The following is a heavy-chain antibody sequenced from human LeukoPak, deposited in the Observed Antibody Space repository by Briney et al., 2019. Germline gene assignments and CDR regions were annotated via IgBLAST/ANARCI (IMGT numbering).Heavy chain of an antibody. J-gene: IGHJ3*02. CDR2: INPNSGGT. Sequence: ASVKVSCKASGYTFTGYYMHWVRQAPGQGLEWMGWINPNSGGTNYAQKFQGRVTMTRDTSISTAYMELSRLRSDDTAVYYCARDVTRIGVNGQGTSFDIWGQGTMVTVSS. CDR3: ARDVTRIGVNGQGTSFDI. CDR1: GYTFTGYY. D-gene: IGHD3-22*01. V-gene: IGHV1-2*02.